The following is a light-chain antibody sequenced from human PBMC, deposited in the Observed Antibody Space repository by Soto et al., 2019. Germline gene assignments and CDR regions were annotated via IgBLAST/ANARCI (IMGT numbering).Light chain of an antibody. CDR3: QQSDSTPYT. J-gene: IGKJ2*01. Sequence: DIQMTHSPSSLSASVGDRVTITFRASQTISTYLNWYQQKPGKAPRLLIYDASSLLSGVPSRFSGSGSGTDFTLTIASLQPEDFSTYYCQQSDSTPYTFGQGAKVDIK. CDR1: QTISTY. CDR2: DAS. V-gene: IGKV1-39*01.